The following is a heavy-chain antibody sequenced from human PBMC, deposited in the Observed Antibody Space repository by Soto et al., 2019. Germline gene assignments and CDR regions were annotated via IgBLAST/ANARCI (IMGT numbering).Heavy chain of an antibody. D-gene: IGHD3-10*01. CDR2: ISGSGGST. Sequence: PGGNLRLSCAASGLTFSSYAMSWVRQAPGKGLEWVSAISGSGGSTYYADSVKGRFTISRDNSKNTLYLQMNSLRAEDTAVYCCGKGSTMVRDWGQGSLVTGSS. CDR3: GKGSTMVRD. J-gene: IGHJ4*02. V-gene: IGHV3-23*01. CDR1: GLTFSSYA.